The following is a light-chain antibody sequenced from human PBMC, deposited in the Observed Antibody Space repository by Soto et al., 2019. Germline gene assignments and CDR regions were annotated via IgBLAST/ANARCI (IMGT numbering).Light chain of an antibody. Sequence: QSVLAQPPSASGTPGQRVTISCSGSNSNIGRNDVTWYQQVPGTAPQCLIYSNDQRPSGVPDRISGSWSGTSASLAISGLQSGDEAEYYCAAWDDTLRARVFGGGTKVTVL. CDR1: NSNIGRND. CDR2: SND. J-gene: IGLJ2*01. V-gene: IGLV1-44*01. CDR3: AAWDDTLRARV.